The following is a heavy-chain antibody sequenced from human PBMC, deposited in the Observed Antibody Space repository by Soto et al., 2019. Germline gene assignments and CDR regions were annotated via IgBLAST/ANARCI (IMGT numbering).Heavy chain of an antibody. D-gene: IGHD1-26*01. J-gene: IGHJ4*02. Sequence: VQLQESGPGLVTPSETMSFTCTVSGHSISPNSWTWIRQPPGKGLEWVGYISYSGDTSYNPSLMSRVTISLDRSTNRFSLNLKAVTAADTAVYSCARGVGARSSNLDYWGQGGLVTFSS. V-gene: IGHV4-59*01. CDR2: ISYSGDT. CDR3: ARGVGARSSNLDY. CDR1: GHSISPNS.